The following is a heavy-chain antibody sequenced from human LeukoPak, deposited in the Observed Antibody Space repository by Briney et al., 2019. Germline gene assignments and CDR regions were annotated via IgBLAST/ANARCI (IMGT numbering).Heavy chain of an antibody. CDR3: ARDTGPLGADWFDP. Sequence: ASVKVSCKASGYTFTGYYMHWVRQAPGQGLEWMGWINPNSGGTNYAQKFQGRVTMTRDTSISTAYMELSRLRSDDTAVYYCARDTGPLGADWFDPWGQGTLVTVSS. D-gene: IGHD4/OR15-4a*01. V-gene: IGHV1-2*02. CDR1: GYTFTGYY. CDR2: INPNSGGT. J-gene: IGHJ5*02.